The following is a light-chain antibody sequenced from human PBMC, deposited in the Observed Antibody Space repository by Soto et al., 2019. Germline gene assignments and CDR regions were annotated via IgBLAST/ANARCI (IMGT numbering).Light chain of an antibody. CDR3: QQSYSTPWT. CDR2: AAS. Sequence: IQMTQSPSSLSASVGDRVTITCQASQSISSYLNWYQQKPGKAPKLLIYAASSLQSGVPSRFSGSGSGTDFTLTISSLQPEDFATYYCQQSYSTPWTFGQGTKVDIK. CDR1: QSISSY. J-gene: IGKJ1*01. V-gene: IGKV1-39*01.